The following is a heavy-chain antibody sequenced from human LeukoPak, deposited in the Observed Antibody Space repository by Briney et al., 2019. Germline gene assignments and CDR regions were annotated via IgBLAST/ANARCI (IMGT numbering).Heavy chain of an antibody. CDR2: IYYSGST. J-gene: IGHJ5*02. CDR1: GGSISSYY. D-gene: IGHD3-10*01. V-gene: IGHV4-59*01. Sequence: SETLSLTCTVSGGSISSYYWSWIRQPPGKGLEWIGYIYYSGSTNYNPSLKSRVAISVDTSKNQFSLELSSVTAADTAVYYCARYYGSGSYYNWFDPWGQGTLVTVSS. CDR3: ARYYGSGSYYNWFDP.